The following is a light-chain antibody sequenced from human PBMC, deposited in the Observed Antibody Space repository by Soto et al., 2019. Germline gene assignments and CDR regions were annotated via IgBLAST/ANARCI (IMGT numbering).Light chain of an antibody. CDR1: SSDVGNYIF. Sequence: QSVLTQPASVSGSPGQSITISCTGTSSDVGNYIFVSWYRQHPGKAPKLMIYDINNRPSGVSNRFSGSKSGNTASLTISGLQAEDEADYHCVSYTTSASYVFGTATKLTVL. V-gene: IGLV2-14*01. CDR2: DIN. J-gene: IGLJ1*01. CDR3: VSYTTSASYV.